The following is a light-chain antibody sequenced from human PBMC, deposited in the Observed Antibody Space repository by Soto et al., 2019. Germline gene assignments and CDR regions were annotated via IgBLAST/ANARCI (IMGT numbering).Light chain of an antibody. CDR1: STDVGSYNY. CDR2: DVS. Sequence: QSALTQPASVSGAPGQSITISCTGGSTDVGSYNYVSWYQHNPGKAPKLLIYDVSYRPSGVSNRFSGSKSGNKASLTISGLQAEDEDDYYCNSYTSSGTVVFGGGTKVTVL. J-gene: IGLJ3*02. CDR3: NSYTSSGTVV. V-gene: IGLV2-14*03.